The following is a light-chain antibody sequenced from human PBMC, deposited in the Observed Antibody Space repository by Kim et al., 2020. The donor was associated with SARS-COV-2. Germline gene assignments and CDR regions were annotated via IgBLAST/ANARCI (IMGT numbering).Light chain of an antibody. V-gene: IGKV1-5*03. CDR1: QSFSSW. Sequence: DIQMTQSPSTLSASVGDRVTITCRASQSFSSWLAWYQQKPGKAPNLLIYKASNLESGVPSRFSGSGSGTEFTLTISSLQPDDFATYYCQQYYISPYTFGQGTKLEI. CDR3: QQYYISPYT. CDR2: KAS. J-gene: IGKJ2*01.